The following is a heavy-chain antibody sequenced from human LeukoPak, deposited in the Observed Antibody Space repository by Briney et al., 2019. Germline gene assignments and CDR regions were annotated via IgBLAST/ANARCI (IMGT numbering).Heavy chain of an antibody. J-gene: IGHJ4*02. V-gene: IGHV4-59*12. CDR1: GGSISSYY. D-gene: IGHD2-15*01. CDR2: ISHSGNT. Sequence: KPSETLSLTCTVSGGSISSYYWSWIRQPPGKGLEWIGEISHSGNTNYNPSLKSRVTISLDKSMNHFSLKLSSVTAADTAVYYCAGRCSGGSCYSEAPNWGQGTLVTVSS. CDR3: AGRCSGGSCYSEAPN.